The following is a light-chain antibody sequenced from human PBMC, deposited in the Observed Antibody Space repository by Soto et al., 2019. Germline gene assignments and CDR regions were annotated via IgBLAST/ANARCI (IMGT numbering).Light chain of an antibody. Sequence: QSVLTQPASVSATPGEKVTISCSGRGSNIGRNYVSWYRQLPGTAPQLLIYDDNKRHSGVPDRLSGSRYGTSASLAIAGLQPGDEADYYCGTWDESRGAGVFGGGTKLTVL. CDR3: GTWDESRGAGV. CDR2: DDN. V-gene: IGLV1-51*01. J-gene: IGLJ2*01. CDR1: GSNIGRNY.